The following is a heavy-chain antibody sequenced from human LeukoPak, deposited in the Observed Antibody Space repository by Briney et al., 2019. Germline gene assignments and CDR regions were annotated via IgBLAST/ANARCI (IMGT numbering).Heavy chain of an antibody. D-gene: IGHD6-6*01. V-gene: IGHV1-69*04. CDR3: ARDPPYSSSPRVFDY. CDR1: GGTFSSYT. CDR2: IIPILGIA. Sequence: SVKVSCKASGGTFSSYTISWVRQAPGQGLEWMGRIIPILGIANYALKFQGRVTITADKSTRTAYMELSSLRSEDTAVYYCARDPPYSSSPRVFDYWGQGTLVTVSS. J-gene: IGHJ4*02.